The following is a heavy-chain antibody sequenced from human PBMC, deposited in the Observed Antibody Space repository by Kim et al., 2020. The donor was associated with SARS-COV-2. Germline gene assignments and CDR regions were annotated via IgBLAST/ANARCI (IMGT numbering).Heavy chain of an antibody. CDR2: IYSGGST. D-gene: IGHD6-13*01. CDR3: ARELVAAAGTSDYYYYGMDV. CDR1: GFTVSSNY. V-gene: IGHV3-53*04. Sequence: GGSLRLSCAASGFTVSSNYMSWVRQAPGKGLEWVSVIYSGGSTYYADSVKGRFTISRHNSKNTLYLQMNSLRAEDTAVYYCARELVAAAGTSDYYYYGMDVWGQGTTVTVSS. J-gene: IGHJ6*02.